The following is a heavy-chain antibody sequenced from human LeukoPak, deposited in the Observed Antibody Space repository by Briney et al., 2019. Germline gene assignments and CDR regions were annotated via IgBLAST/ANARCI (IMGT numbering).Heavy chain of an antibody. V-gene: IGHV4-4*07. Sequence: SETLSLTCTVSGGSISSYYWSWIRQPAGKGLEWIGRIYTSGSTNYNPSLKSRVTMSVDTSKNQFSLKLSSVTAADTAVYYCARDLGQWYYGSGELSWFDPWGQGTLVTVSS. CDR2: IYTSGST. D-gene: IGHD3-10*01. CDR1: GGSISSYY. CDR3: ARDLGQWYYGSGELSWFDP. J-gene: IGHJ5*02.